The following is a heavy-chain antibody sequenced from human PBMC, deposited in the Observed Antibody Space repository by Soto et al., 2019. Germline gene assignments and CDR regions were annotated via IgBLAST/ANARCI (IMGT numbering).Heavy chain of an antibody. J-gene: IGHJ6*02. D-gene: IGHD3-10*01. CDR3: ARIVNYYGSGRNYFYGMDV. Sequence: PTLVNPKQALTLACAFSGFSLSTSGMCVSWIRQPPGKALEWLALIDWDDDKYYTTSLQTRLTISKDTSKNEVVLTLTNLDPVDTGTYYCARIVNYYGSGRNYFYGMDVWGPGTPVTVS. V-gene: IGHV2-70*13. CDR1: GFSLSTSGMC. CDR2: IDWDDDK.